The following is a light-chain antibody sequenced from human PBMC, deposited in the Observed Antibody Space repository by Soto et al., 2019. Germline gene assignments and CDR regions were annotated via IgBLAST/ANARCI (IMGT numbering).Light chain of an antibody. CDR2: EVN. J-gene: IGLJ2*01. Sequence: QSVLTQPPSASGSPGQSVTISCTGTSSDVGGYNYVSWYQQHPGKAPKLMIYEVNKRPSGVPDRFSGSKSDNTASLTVSGPQAEDEAYYYCSSYAGSNHVIFGGGTKLTVL. CDR1: SSDVGGYNY. V-gene: IGLV2-8*01. CDR3: SSYAGSNHVI.